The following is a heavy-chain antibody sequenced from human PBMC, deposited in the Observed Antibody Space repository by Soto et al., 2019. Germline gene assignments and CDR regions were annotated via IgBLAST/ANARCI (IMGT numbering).Heavy chain of an antibody. CDR1: GGSMSRYY. J-gene: IGHJ5*02. CDR3: ARDLTISSTDGPPDP. Sequence: SETLSLTCTVSGGSMSRYYWTWIRQPPGKGLEWIGNIHYTGSTNYNPSLKSRVTILLGTSTSQFSLKVSSVTAADTAVYYCARDLTISSTDGPPDPRGNGTLVTVSS. CDR2: IHYTGST. V-gene: IGHV4-59*01. D-gene: IGHD1-1*01.